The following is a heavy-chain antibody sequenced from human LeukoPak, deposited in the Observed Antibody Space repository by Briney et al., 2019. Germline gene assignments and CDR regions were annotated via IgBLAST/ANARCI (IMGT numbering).Heavy chain of an antibody. V-gene: IGHV3-11*04. D-gene: IGHD6-19*01. CDR2: ISSSGGTI. Sequence: PGGSLRLSCAASGFTFSDYYMSWIRQAPGKGLEWVSYISSSGGTIYYADSVKGRFTISRDNAKNSLYLQMNSLRAEDTAVYYCARSSGWPNNWFDPWGQGTLVTVSS. CDR1: GFTFSDYY. CDR3: ARSSGWPNNWFDP. J-gene: IGHJ5*02.